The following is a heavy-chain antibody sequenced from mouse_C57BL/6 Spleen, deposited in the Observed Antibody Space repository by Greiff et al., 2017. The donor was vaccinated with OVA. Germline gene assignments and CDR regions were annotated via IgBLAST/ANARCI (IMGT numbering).Heavy chain of an antibody. J-gene: IGHJ1*03. Sequence: QVQLQQSGAELVRPGTSVKVSCKASGYAFTNYLIEWVKQRPGQGLEWIGVINPGSGGTNYNEKFKGKATLTADKSSSTAYMQLSSLTSEDSAVYFCARSSYEGGYCDVWGTGTTVTVSS. CDR2: INPGSGGT. D-gene: IGHD2-10*01. CDR3: ARSSYEGGYCDV. CDR1: GYAFTNYL. V-gene: IGHV1-54*01.